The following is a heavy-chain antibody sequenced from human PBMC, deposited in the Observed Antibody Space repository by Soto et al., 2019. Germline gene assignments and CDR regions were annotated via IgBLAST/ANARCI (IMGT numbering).Heavy chain of an antibody. Sequence: SGPTLLHRTQTLTLTCRFAGLSLIKSGGRVVFIRHPPEKALEWLALIFWDDDRRYSPXLKSRLTITKDTSKNQVVLTLTNMDPVDTATYYCAHMLTGTGGHFDHWGQGTLVTVS. CDR3: AHMLTGTGGHFDH. CDR1: GLSLIKSGGR. J-gene: IGHJ4*02. CDR2: IFWDDDR. D-gene: IGHD2-8*02. V-gene: IGHV2-5*02.